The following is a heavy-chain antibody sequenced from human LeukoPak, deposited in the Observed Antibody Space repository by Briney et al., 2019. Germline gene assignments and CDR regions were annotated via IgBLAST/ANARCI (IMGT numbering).Heavy chain of an antibody. J-gene: IGHJ4*02. CDR2: INWNGGST. CDR3: ERAGDYGENDY. CDR1: GFTFDDYG. V-gene: IGHV3-20*04. D-gene: IGHD4-17*01. Sequence: PGASLRLSCAASGFTFDDYGMSWVRQAPGKGLELVSGINWNGGSTGYADSVKGRFTISRDNAKNSLYLQMNSLRAEDTALYYCERAGDYGENDYWGQGTLVIVSS.